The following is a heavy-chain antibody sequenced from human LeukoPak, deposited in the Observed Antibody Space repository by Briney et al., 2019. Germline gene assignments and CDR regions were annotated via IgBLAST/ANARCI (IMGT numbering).Heavy chain of an antibody. D-gene: IGHD3-16*02. CDR1: GYTFTGYY. CDR2: INPSSGGT. Sequence: ASVKVSCKASGYTFTGYYMLWVRQAPGQGLEWMGWINPSSGGTNYAQKFQGRVTMTRDASITTASMELTRLTSDDTAVYYWARDPITFGGVIVIPEIVGMDVWGQGTTVTVSS. V-gene: IGHV1-2*02. CDR3: ARDPITFGGVIVIPEIVGMDV. J-gene: IGHJ6*02.